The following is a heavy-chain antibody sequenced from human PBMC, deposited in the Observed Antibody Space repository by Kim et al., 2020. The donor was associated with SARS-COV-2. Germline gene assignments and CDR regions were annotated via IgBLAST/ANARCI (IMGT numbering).Heavy chain of an antibody. V-gene: IGHV4-39*01. D-gene: IGHD2-21*02. CDR3: ARQIVVVTARGTGDY. J-gene: IGHJ4*02. CDR1: GGSISSSSYY. Sequence: SETLSLTCTVSGGSISSSSYYWGWIRQPPGKGLEWIGSIYYSGSTYYNPSLKSRVTISVDTSKNQFSLKLSSVTAADTAVYYCARQIVVVTARGTGDYWGQGTLVTVSS. CDR2: IYYSGST.